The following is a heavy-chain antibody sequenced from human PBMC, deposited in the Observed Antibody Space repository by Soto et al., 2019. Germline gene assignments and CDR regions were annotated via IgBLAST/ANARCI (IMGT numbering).Heavy chain of an antibody. V-gene: IGHV3-23*01. CDR1: GFNFRSYA. J-gene: IGHJ4*02. Sequence: EVQLLESGGGLAQPGGSLRLSCAASGFNFRSYAMSWVRQAPGEGLEWVSVITDSGGSTYYADSVKGRFTISRDNSKNTLYLQMNSLRAEDTAVYYCARDTMVYAIGIQFDYWGQGTLVTVSS. D-gene: IGHD2-8*01. CDR2: ITDSGGST. CDR3: ARDTMVYAIGIQFDY.